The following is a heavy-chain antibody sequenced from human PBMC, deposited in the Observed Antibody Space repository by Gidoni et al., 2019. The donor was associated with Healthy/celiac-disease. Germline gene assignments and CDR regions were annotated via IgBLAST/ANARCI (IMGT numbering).Heavy chain of an antibody. Sequence: EVQLVESGGGLVKPGGSLRLSCAASGFTFSNAWMNWVRQAPGKGLEWVGRIKSKTDGGTTDYAAPVKGRFTISRDDSKNTLYLQMNSLKTEDTAVYYCTTVPGIVVVVAGTRLDFDYWGQGTLVTVSS. CDR3: TTVPGIVVVVAGTRLDFDY. V-gene: IGHV3-15*07. CDR2: IKSKTDGGTT. J-gene: IGHJ4*02. D-gene: IGHD2-15*01. CDR1: GFTFSNAW.